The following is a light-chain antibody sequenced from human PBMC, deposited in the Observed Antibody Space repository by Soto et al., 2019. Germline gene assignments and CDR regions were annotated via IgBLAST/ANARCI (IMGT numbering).Light chain of an antibody. CDR1: SSNIGDNY. CDR3: ATWDSRLSALL. CDR2: DNH. Sequence: QSVLTQPPAVSAAPGQKVTISFSGSSSNIGDNYVSWYQQLPGTAPKLIISDNHKRPSGIPDRFSGSKSGTSATLGITGLQAGDEVDYYCATWDSRLSALLFGGGTKLTVL. V-gene: IGLV1-51*01. J-gene: IGLJ2*01.